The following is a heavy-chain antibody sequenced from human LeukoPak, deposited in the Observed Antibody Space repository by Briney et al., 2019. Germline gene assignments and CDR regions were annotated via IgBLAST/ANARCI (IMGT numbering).Heavy chain of an antibody. D-gene: IGHD4/OR15-4a*01. V-gene: IGHV2-5*02. CDR1: GFSLSTSGVG. CDR2: IYWDDDK. CDR3: AHTATTMVSLSLFDY. J-gene: IGHJ4*02. Sequence: SGPTLVKPTQTLTLTCTFSGFSLSTSGVGVGWIRQPPGKALEWLALIYWDDDKRYSPSLKSRLTITKDTSKNQVVLTMTNLDPVDTATYYCAHTATTMVSLSLFDYWGQGTLVTVSS.